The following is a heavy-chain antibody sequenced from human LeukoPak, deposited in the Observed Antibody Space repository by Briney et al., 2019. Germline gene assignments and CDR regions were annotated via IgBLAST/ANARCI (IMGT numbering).Heavy chain of an antibody. D-gene: IGHD5-24*01. V-gene: IGHV4-59*01. Sequence: SETLSLTCTVSGGSISSYYWSWIRQPLGKGLEWIGYIYYSGSTNYNPSLKSRVTISVDTSKNQFSLKLSSVTAADTAVYYCARGGDGYNYGGYYYYGMDVWGQGTTVTVSS. CDR3: ARGGDGYNYGGYYYYGMDV. J-gene: IGHJ6*02. CDR2: IYYSGST. CDR1: GGSISSYY.